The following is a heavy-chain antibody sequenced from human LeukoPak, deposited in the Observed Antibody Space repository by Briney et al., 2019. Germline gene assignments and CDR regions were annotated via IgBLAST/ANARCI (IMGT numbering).Heavy chain of an antibody. Sequence: ASVKVSCKASGYTFTSYGISWVRQAPGQVLGWMGWISAYNGNTNYAQKLQGRVTMTTDTSTSTAYMELRSLRSDDTAVYYCARDVVVVPAAMWGYYGMDVWGQGTTVTVSS. CDR3: ARDVVVVPAAMWGYYGMDV. J-gene: IGHJ6*02. V-gene: IGHV1-18*01. CDR2: ISAYNGNT. D-gene: IGHD2-2*01. CDR1: GYTFTSYG.